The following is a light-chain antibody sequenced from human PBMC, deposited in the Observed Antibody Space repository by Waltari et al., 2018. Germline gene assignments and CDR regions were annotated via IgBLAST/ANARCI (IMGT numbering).Light chain of an antibody. CDR1: SSNVGSNV. Sequence: QSVLTQPPSASGTPGQRAIISCSGSSSNVGSNVVNWYHQPPGTAPKLLIFNDVDRPSGVPDRFSGSRSATSASLAISGLQSDDESTYYCASWDDRLDAYVFGTGTRVTVL. CDR2: NDV. V-gene: IGLV1-44*01. J-gene: IGLJ1*01. CDR3: ASWDDRLDAYV.